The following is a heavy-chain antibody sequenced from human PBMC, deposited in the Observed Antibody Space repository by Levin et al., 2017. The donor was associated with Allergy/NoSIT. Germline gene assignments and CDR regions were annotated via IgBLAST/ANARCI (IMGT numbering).Heavy chain of an antibody. J-gene: IGHJ4*02. CDR1: GFSLSGHA. Sequence: GGSLRLSCRASGFSLSGHAMSWVRQAPGKGLNWVSAISGDGNNEYYADSVRGRFTVSRDTSENTVFLQMDSLSAEDTAVYYCAYDSVLPFEYWGQGTLVTVSS. CDR3: AYDSVLPFEY. D-gene: IGHD3-16*01. CDR2: ISGDGNNE. V-gene: IGHV3-23*01.